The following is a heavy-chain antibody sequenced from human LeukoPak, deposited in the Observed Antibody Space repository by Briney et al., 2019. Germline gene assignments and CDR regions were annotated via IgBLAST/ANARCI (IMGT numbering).Heavy chain of an antibody. CDR1: GFTFTSSA. D-gene: IGHD6-13*01. CDR3: AADPYSSPTYYYYGMDV. Sequence: SVKVSCKASGFTFTSSAMQWVRQARGQRLEWIGWIVVGSGNTNYAQKFQERVAITRDMSTSTAYMELSSLRSEDTAVYYCAADPYSSPTYYYYGMDVWGQGTTVTVSS. J-gene: IGHJ6*02. CDR2: IVVGSGNT. V-gene: IGHV1-58*02.